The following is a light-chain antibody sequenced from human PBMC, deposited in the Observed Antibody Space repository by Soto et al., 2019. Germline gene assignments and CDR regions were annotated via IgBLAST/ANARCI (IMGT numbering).Light chain of an antibody. V-gene: IGKV3-15*01. CDR2: GAS. Sequence: ETVMTQSPATLSVSPGERATLSCRASQSVSTTLAWYQQKPGQAPRLLIHGASTRAIGIPARFSGSGSGTEFTLTISGLQSEDFAVYYCQQYSNWPLYPFGQGTKLEIK. CDR1: QSVSTT. CDR3: QQYSNWPLYP. J-gene: IGKJ2*01.